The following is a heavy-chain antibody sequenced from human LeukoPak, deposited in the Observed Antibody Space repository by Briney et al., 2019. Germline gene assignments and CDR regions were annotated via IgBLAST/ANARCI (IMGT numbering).Heavy chain of an antibody. V-gene: IGHV3-23*01. CDR3: AKDYLWSGVADSFDY. J-gene: IGHJ4*02. CDR2: ISGSGGST. D-gene: IGHD6-19*01. CDR1: GFTFSSYA. Sequence: GGSLRLSCAASGFTFSSYAMSWVRQAPGKGLEWVSAISGSGGSTYYADSVKGRFTISRDNSKNTLYLQMNSLRAEDTAVYYCAKDYLWSGVADSFDYWGQGTLVTVSS.